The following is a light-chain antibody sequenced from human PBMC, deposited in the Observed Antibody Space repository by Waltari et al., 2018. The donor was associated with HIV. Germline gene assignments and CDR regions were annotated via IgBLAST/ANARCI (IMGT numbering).Light chain of an antibody. J-gene: IGLJ3*02. Sequence: QSVLTQPPSASGAPGQRVTLSCSGNSSNFATTAVIWYQQLPGAAPKLMIYGVSNRPSGVSNRFSGSKSGNTASLTISGLQAEDEADYYCSSYTTSSTLGMFGGGTKLTVL. CDR2: GVS. V-gene: IGLV2-14*01. CDR1: SSNFATTA. CDR3: SSYTTSSTLGM.